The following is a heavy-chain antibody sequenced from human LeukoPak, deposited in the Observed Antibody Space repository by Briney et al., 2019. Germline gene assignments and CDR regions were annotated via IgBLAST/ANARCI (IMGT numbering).Heavy chain of an antibody. CDR1: GFTFSSYW. Sequence: PGGSLRLSCAASGFTFSSYWMHWARQAPGKGLVWVARINTDGSTTSYSESVKGRFTISRDNAKNTLYVLMNSLRAEDTAVYYCVRDGIGGSYFYWGQGTLVTVSS. CDR3: VRDGIGGSYFY. V-gene: IGHV3-74*01. D-gene: IGHD1-26*01. CDR2: INTDGSTT. J-gene: IGHJ4*02.